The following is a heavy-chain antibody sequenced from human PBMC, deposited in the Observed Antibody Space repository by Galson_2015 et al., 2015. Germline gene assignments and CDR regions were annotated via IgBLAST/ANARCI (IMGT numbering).Heavy chain of an antibody. CDR3: ARDLDY. CDR2: ITVSSRSI. J-gene: IGHJ4*02. CDR1: GFTFSTYS. V-gene: IGHV3-48*02. Sequence: SLRLSCAASGFTFSTYSMTWFRQPPGKGLEWVSLITVSSRSIYSADSVKGRFTTSRDDAKRSLYLEMSSLREEDTAVYYCARDLDYWGQGTLVTVSS.